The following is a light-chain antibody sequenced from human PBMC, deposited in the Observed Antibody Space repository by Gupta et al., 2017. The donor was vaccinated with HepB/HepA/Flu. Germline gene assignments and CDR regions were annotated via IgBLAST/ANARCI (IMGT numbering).Light chain of an antibody. CDR1: QSLVHSNGNTY. CDR2: EVS. Sequence: VMTTQSPLSRSVALVQPASISCRSSQSLVHSNGNTYLTWFQQRPGQSPRRLIYEVSNRDSGVPDRFSGSGSGTDFTLKISRVEADDVGLYYCMQGSHWPPTFGQGTKVEIK. CDR3: MQGSHWPPT. V-gene: IGKV2-30*02. J-gene: IGKJ1*01.